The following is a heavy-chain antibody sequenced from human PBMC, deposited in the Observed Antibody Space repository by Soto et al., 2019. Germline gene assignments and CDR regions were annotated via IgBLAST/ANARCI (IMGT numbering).Heavy chain of an antibody. CDR1: GFTFSSYG. Sequence: QVQLVESGGGVVQPGRSLRLSCAASGFTFSSYGMHWVRQAPGKGLEWVAVIWYDGSNKDYADSVKGRFTISRDNSKNTLYLQMNSLRAEDTAVYYCAREENSSGWYFDYWGQGTLVTVSS. CDR2: IWYDGSNK. CDR3: AREENSSGWYFDY. V-gene: IGHV3-33*01. J-gene: IGHJ4*02. D-gene: IGHD6-19*01.